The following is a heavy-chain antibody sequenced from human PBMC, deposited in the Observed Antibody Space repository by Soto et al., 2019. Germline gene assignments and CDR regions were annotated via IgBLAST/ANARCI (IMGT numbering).Heavy chain of an antibody. Sequence: GGSLRLSCAASGFTFGTTYMSWVRQAPGEGLEWVSTIDGSGGITYYADSVKGRFTISRDNCRNTVYLQMNSLRGDDTALYYCVKNSGWFNTWGQGALVTVSS. CDR3: VKNSGWFNT. CDR2: IDGSGGIT. V-gene: IGHV3-23*01. J-gene: IGHJ5*02. CDR1: GFTFGTTY. D-gene: IGHD3-10*01.